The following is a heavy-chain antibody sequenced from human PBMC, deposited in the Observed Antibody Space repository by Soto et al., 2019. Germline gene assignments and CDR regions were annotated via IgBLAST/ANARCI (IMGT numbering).Heavy chain of an antibody. Sequence: ETLSLTCTVSGGSISSYYWSWIRQPPGKGLEWIGYIYYSGSTNYNPSLKSRVTISVDTSKNQFSLKLSSVTAADTAVYYCARDRRDSGYELDYWGQGTPVTVSS. CDR1: GGSISSYY. V-gene: IGHV4-59*01. CDR3: ARDRRDSGYELDY. D-gene: IGHD5-12*01. J-gene: IGHJ4*02. CDR2: IYYSGST.